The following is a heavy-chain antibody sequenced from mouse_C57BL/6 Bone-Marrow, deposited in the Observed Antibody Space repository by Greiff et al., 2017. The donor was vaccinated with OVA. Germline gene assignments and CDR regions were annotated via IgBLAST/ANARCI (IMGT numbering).Heavy chain of an antibody. Sequence: VQLQQSGAELVRPGASVTLSCKASGYTFTDYEMHWVKQTPVHGLEWIGAIDPETGGTDSNQKFKGKAILTADKSSSTAYMELRSLTSEDSAVYYFTRGYSNYYAMDDWGQGTSVTVSS. CDR1: GYTFTDYE. CDR3: TRGYSNYYAMDD. J-gene: IGHJ4*01. D-gene: IGHD2-5*01. CDR2: IDPETGGT. V-gene: IGHV1-15*01.